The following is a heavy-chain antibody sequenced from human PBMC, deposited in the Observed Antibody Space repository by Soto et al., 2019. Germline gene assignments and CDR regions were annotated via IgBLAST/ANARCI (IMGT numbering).Heavy chain of an antibody. CDR3: ARITILGLPWDS. Sequence: QVQLVQSGAEVKKPGASVKVSCKASGYTFSSYGISWVRQATGQGLEWMGRISAYNGNTNYAQKFQGRVTMTTDTSTSTAYLELRSLRSDDTAVYYCARITILGLPWDSWGQGTLVTVSS. D-gene: IGHD3-3*01. CDR2: ISAYNGNT. V-gene: IGHV1-18*04. J-gene: IGHJ4*02. CDR1: GYTFSSYG.